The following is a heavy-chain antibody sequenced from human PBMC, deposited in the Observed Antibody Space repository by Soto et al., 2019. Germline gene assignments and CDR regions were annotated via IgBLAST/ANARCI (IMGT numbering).Heavy chain of an antibody. CDR3: ASLVATGY. D-gene: IGHD5-12*01. J-gene: IGHJ4*02. CDR2: ISSRSSYI. CDR1: GFTFSSYS. V-gene: IGHV3-21*01. Sequence: PGGSLRLSCAASGFTFSSYSMNWVRQAPGKGLEWVSSISSRSSYIYYADSVKGRFTTSRDNAKNSLYLQMNSLRAEDTAVYYCASLVATGYWGQGTLVTVSS.